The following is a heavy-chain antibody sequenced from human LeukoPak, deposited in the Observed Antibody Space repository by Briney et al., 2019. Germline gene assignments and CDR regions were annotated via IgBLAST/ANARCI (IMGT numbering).Heavy chain of an antibody. D-gene: IGHD6-19*01. V-gene: IGHV3-30*04. CDR1: GFTFSSYA. J-gene: IGHJ4*02. Sequence: PGRSLRLSCAASGFTFSSYAIHWVRQAPGKGLEWVAVISYDGSNKYYADSVKGRFTISRDNSKNTLYLQMNSLRAEDTAVYYCAKPAISSRGWYYDYWGQGTLVTVSS. CDR3: AKPAISSRGWYYDY. CDR2: ISYDGSNK.